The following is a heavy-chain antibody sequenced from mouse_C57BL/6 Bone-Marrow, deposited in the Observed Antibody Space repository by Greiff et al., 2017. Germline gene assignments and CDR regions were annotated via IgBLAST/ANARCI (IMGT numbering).Heavy chain of an antibody. V-gene: IGHV1-81*01. CDR3: ARRGGTTVAYWYFDV. Sequence: QVQLKESGAELARPGASVKLSCKASGYTFTSYGISWVKQRTGQGLEWIGEIYPRSGNTYYNEKFKGKATLTADKSSSTAYMELRSLTSEDSAVYFCARRGGTTVAYWYFDVWGTGTTVTVSS. D-gene: IGHD1-1*01. CDR1: GYTFTSYG. J-gene: IGHJ1*03. CDR2: IYPRSGNT.